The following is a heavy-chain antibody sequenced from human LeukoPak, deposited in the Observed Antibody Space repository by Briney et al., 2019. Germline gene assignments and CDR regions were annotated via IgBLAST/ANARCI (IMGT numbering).Heavy chain of an antibody. D-gene: IGHD3-22*01. CDR3: AKDDSSGYYFGSHMDV. V-gene: IGHV3-30*18. CDR1: GFTFSSYW. Sequence: GGSLRLSCAASGFTFSSYWMHWVRQAPGKGLEWVAVISYDGSNKYYADSVKGRFTISRDNSKNTLHLQMNSLRAEDTAVYYCAKDDSSGYYFGSHMDVWGQGTTVTVSS. J-gene: IGHJ6*02. CDR2: ISYDGSNK.